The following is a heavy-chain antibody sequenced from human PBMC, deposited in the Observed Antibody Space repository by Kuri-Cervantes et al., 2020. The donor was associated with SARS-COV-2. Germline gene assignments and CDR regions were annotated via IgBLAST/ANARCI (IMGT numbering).Heavy chain of an antibody. Sequence: ASVKVSCKASGYTFTSYHMHWVRQAPGQGLEWMGIINPSGGSTSYAQMFQGRVTITADESTSTAYMELRSLRSDDTAVYYCARLLSSTIFGVVIGYYMDVWGKGTTVTVSS. CDR3: ARLLSSTIFGVVIGYYMDV. D-gene: IGHD3-3*01. J-gene: IGHJ6*03. V-gene: IGHV1-46*01. CDR1: GYTFTSYH. CDR2: INPSGGST.